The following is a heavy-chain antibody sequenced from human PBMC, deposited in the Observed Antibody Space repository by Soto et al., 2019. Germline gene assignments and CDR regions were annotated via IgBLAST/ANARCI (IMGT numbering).Heavy chain of an antibody. CDR1: GGSLSSYY. D-gene: IGHD6-25*01. CDR3: GSVRPSGYVLS. J-gene: IGHJ5*02. Sequence: GPLAPSETLSLTCTVSGGSLSSYYWTWIRQSPGKGLEWIGYVYFSGNTNYNPSLKSRVTISIDTSKNQFSPRLASVTAADTAFYYCGSVRPSGYVLSWGQGTLVTSPQ. V-gene: IGHV4-59*01. CDR2: VYFSGNT.